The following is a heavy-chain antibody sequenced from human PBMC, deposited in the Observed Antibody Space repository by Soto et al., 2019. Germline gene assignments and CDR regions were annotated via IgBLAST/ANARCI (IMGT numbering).Heavy chain of an antibody. D-gene: IGHD3-16*01. V-gene: IGHV3-30*18. CDR2: ISFDGSNK. CDR3: AKVVWEYTPTLNPFDY. J-gene: IGHJ4*02. Sequence: QVQLVESGGGVVQPGRSLRLSCAASGFTFSNYDIHWVRQAPGKGLEGVAVISFDGSNKYYADSVKGRFTISRDNSKNTLYLQMNSLSAEDTAIYYCAKVVWEYTPTLNPFDYWSQRALVTVSS. CDR1: GFTFSNYD.